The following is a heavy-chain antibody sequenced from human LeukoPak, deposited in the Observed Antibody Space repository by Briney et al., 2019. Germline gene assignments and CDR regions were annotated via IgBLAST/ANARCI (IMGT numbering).Heavy chain of an antibody. CDR3: ARDRVPAAIRAPLYYYGMDV. J-gene: IGHJ6*02. D-gene: IGHD2-2*01. CDR2: ISSSSSYT. V-gene: IGHV3-21*01. Sequence: GGSLRLSCAASGFTFSSYSMNWVRQAPGKGLEWVSSISSSSSYTYYADSVKGQFTISRDNAKNSLYLQMNSLRAEDTAVYYCARDRVPAAIRAPLYYYGMDVWGQGTTVTVSS. CDR1: GFTFSSYS.